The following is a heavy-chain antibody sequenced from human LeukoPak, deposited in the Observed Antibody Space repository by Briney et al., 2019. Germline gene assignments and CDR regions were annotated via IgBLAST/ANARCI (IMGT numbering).Heavy chain of an antibody. CDR1: GGSISSYY. J-gene: IGHJ6*02. V-gene: IGHV4-59*08. CDR3: ARRSFGSASPLRMDV. CDR2: IYYSEST. D-gene: IGHD3-10*01. Sequence: SETLSLTCTVSGGSISSYYWTWIRQPPGKGLEWIGYIYYSESTSYNPSLKSRLTISVDRSKNQFSLKLSSVTAADTAVYYCARRSFGSASPLRMDVWGQGTTVTVSS.